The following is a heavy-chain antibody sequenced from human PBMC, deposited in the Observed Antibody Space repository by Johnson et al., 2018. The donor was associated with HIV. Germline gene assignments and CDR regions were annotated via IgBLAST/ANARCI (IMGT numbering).Heavy chain of an antibody. CDR3: ARACRDGYTCDAFDI. CDR2: INSDGSST. CDR1: GFTFSSYR. J-gene: IGHJ3*02. D-gene: IGHD5-24*01. Sequence: VQLVESGGGLVQPGGSLRLSCAASGFTFSSYRMHWVRQAPGKGLVWVSRINSDGSSTSYADSVKGRFTISRDNSKNTLYLQMNSLRAEDTAVYYCARACRDGYTCDAFDIWGQGTVVTVSS. V-gene: IGHV3-74*01.